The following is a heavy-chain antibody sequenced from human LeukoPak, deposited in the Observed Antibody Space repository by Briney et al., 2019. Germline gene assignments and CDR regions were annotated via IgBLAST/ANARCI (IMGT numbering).Heavy chain of an antibody. Sequence: PSETLSLTCTVSGGPISSYYWSWIRQPPGKGLEWIGYIYYSGSTNYNPSLKSRVTISVDTSKNQFSLKLSSVTAADTAVYYCARETIYCSSTSCYFWFDPWGQGTLVTVSS. J-gene: IGHJ5*02. CDR1: GGPISSYY. D-gene: IGHD2-2*01. V-gene: IGHV4-59*01. CDR2: IYYSGST. CDR3: ARETIYCSSTSCYFWFDP.